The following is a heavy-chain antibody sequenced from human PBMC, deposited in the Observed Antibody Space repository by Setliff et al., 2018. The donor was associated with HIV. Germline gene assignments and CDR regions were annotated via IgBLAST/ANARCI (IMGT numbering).Heavy chain of an antibody. Sequence: SETLSLTCTVSGGSISSSTYYWGGIRQPPGKGLEWIGSIYYSGNTYYNPSLKSRVTISVDTSTNQISLKLSSVTAADTAVYYCARWHPPYGFWEEDYWGQGILVTVSS. CDR3: ARWHPPYGFWEEDY. V-gene: IGHV4-39*01. CDR1: GGSISSSTYY. D-gene: IGHD3-10*01. J-gene: IGHJ4*02. CDR2: IYYSGNT.